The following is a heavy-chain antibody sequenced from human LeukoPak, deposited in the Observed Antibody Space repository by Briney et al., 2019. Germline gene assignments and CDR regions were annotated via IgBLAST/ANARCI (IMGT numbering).Heavy chain of an antibody. D-gene: IGHD5-24*01. V-gene: IGHV3-48*01. CDR3: ARDYKYAFDN. CDR1: GFTFSDYI. CDR2: IGIDSGNT. J-gene: IGHJ4*02. Sequence: GGSLRLSCAASGFTFSDYIMNWVRQAPGKGLEWISYIGIDSGNTNYADSVKGRFIISGDKAKNSLYLQMNSLRVEDTAVYYCARDYKYAFDNWGQGTLVTVSS.